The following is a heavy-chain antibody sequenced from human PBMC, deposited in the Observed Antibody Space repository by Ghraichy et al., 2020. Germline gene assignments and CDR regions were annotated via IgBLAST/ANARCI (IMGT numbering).Heavy chain of an antibody. CDR3: ATTHKTGGAAGAFYYYAMDV. CDR1: GFTVSSNY. Sequence: GESLNISCAASGFTVSSNYMTWVRQAPGKGLEWVSILYPDGRTYYADSVKDRFTISRDNSKNTVSLQMNNLRAEDTALYYCATTHKTGGAAGAFYYYAMDVWGQGTAVTVSS. V-gene: IGHV3-66*01. D-gene: IGHD3-16*01. CDR2: LYPDGRT. J-gene: IGHJ6*02.